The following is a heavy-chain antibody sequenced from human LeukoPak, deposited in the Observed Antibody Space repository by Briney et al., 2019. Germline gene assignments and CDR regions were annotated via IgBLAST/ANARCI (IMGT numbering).Heavy chain of an antibody. J-gene: IGHJ3*02. D-gene: IGHD6-6*01. CDR2: IYYSGST. V-gene: IGHV4-39*01. CDR3: ARHLEYSSSSAAFDI. CDR1: GGSISSSSYY. Sequence: PSETLSLTCTVSGGSISSSSYYWGWIRQPPGKGLEWIGSIYYSGSTYYNPSLKSRVTISVDTSKNQFSLKLSSVTAADTAVYYCARHLEYSSSSAAFDIWGQGTMVTVSS.